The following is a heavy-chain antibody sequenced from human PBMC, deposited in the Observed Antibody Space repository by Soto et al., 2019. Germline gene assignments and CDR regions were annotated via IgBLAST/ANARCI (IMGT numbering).Heavy chain of an antibody. CDR3: ASGAPAAAGIYYYYMDV. CDR2: IYYSGST. D-gene: IGHD6-13*01. CDR1: GGSISSSSHY. J-gene: IGHJ6*03. Sequence: SETLSLTCTVSGGSISSSSHYWGWIRQPPGKGLEWIGSIYYSGSTYYNPSLKSRVTISVDTSKNQFSLKLSSVTAADTAVYYCASGAPAAAGIYYYYMDVWGKGTTVTVSS. V-gene: IGHV4-39*01.